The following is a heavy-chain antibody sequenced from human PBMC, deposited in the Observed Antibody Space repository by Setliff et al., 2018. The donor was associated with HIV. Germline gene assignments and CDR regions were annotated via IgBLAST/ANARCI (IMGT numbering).Heavy chain of an antibody. V-gene: IGHV4-59*12. CDR1: GGSISSYY. D-gene: IGHD3-16*02. J-gene: IGHJ4*02. CDR2: ISYSGST. CDR3: ARDVGVYDYVWGSYRQSGFDY. Sequence: SETLSLTCTVSGGSISSYYWSWIRQPPGKGLEWIGYISYSGSTIYNPSLKSRVTISVDTSKNQFSLKLSSVTAADTAVYYCARDVGVYDYVWGSYRQSGFDYWGQGTLVTVSS.